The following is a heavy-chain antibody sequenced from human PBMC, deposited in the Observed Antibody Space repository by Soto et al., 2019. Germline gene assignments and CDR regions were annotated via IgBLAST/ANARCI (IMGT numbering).Heavy chain of an antibody. CDR3: AKVGVRQWLVRLWYFDY. Sequence: GGSLRLSCAASGFTFSSYGMHWVRQAPGKGLEWVAVISYDGSNKYYADSVKGRFTISRDNSKNTLYLQMNSLRAEDTAVYYCAKVGVRQWLVRLWYFDYWGQGTLVTVSS. CDR1: GFTFSSYG. J-gene: IGHJ4*02. V-gene: IGHV3-30*18. CDR2: ISYDGSNK. D-gene: IGHD6-19*01.